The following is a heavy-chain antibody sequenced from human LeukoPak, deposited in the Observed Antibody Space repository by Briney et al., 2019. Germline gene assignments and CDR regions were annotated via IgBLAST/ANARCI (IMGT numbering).Heavy chain of an antibody. CDR2: IIPILGIA. V-gene: IGHV1-69*04. J-gene: IGHJ4*02. Sequence: ASVKVSCKASGGTFSSYAISWVRQAPGQGLEWMGRIIPILGIANYAQKFQGRVTITADTSTSTAYMELRSLRSDDTAVYYCAREQSYYDFWSGSLKDYWGQGTLVTVSS. CDR1: GGTFSSYA. CDR3: AREQSYYDFWSGSLKDY. D-gene: IGHD3-3*01.